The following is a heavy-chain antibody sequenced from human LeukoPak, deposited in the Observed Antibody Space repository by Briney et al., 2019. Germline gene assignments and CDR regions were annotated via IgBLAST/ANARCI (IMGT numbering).Heavy chain of an antibody. Sequence: GGSLRLSCAASGFTVGSKYMNWVRQAPGKGLEWVSVIYTDGSTYYADSVRARFSISRDDSKNTLSLQMNSLRAEDTAVYYCAIGHYRNIPGWGQGTLVTVSS. V-gene: IGHV3-66*01. CDR3: AIGHYRNIPG. D-gene: IGHD1/OR15-1a*01. CDR1: GFTVGSKY. CDR2: IYTDGST. J-gene: IGHJ4*02.